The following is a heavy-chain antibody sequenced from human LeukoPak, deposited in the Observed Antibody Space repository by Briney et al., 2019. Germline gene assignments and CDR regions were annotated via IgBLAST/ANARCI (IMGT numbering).Heavy chain of an antibody. V-gene: IGHV4-59*01. CDR2: IYYSGST. Sequence: SETLSLTCGVSGGSITPYYWSWIRQPPGKGLEWIGYIYYSGSTNYNPSLKSRVTISVDTSKNQFSLKLSSVTAADTAVYYCARGVTYYYDSSGYYYADWFDPWGQGTLVTVSS. CDR3: ARGVTYYYDSSGYYYADWFDP. J-gene: IGHJ5*02. D-gene: IGHD3-22*01. CDR1: GGSITPYY.